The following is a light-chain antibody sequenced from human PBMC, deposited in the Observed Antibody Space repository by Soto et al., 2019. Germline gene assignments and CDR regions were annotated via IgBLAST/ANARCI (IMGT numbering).Light chain of an antibody. CDR3: CSYAGRSTLV. CDR1: SSDVGSYNL. J-gene: IGLJ2*01. CDR2: EGS. V-gene: IGLV2-23*01. Sequence: QSALTQPASVSGSPGQSITISCTGTSSDVGSYNLVSWYQQHPGKALKLMIYEGSKRPSGVSYRFSGSKSGNTASLTISGLQAEDEADYYCCSYAGRSTLVFGGGTKLTVL.